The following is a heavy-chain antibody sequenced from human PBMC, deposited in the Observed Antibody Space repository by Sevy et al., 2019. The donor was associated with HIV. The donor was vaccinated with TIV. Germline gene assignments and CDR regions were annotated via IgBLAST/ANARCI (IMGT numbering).Heavy chain of an antibody. CDR1: GGSVSSGSYY. Sequence: SETLSLTCTVSGGSVSSGSYYWSWIRQPPGKGLEWIGYIYYSGSTNYNPSLKSRVTISVDTSKNQFSLKLSSVTAADTAVYYCASGNGSGMYYSSYYFDYWGQGTLVTVSS. CDR3: ASGNGSGMYYSSYYFDY. CDR2: IYYSGST. D-gene: IGHD3-10*01. V-gene: IGHV4-61*01. J-gene: IGHJ4*02.